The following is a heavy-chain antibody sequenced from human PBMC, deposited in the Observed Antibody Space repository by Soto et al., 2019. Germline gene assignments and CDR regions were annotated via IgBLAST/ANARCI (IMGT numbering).Heavy chain of an antibody. CDR3: GRGPSPRAPAGGTPYYYAMDV. D-gene: IGHD6-13*01. CDR2: MNPINGAT. CDR1: GGDFTADD. V-gene: IGHV1-8*02. Sequence: ASVRVSCRASGGDFTADDSNWVRQASGQGLEWMGWMNPINGATGSARRFQGRVSMTRNTATGTAYLELTSLRSDDTAVYYCGRGPSPRAPAGGTPYYYAMDVWG. J-gene: IGHJ6*02.